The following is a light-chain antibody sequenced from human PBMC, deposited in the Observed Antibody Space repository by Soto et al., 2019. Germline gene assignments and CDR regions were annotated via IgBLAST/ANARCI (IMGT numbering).Light chain of an antibody. CDR3: SSYTSSGTWV. V-gene: IGLV2-14*01. Sequence: QSALTQPASVSGSPGQSITISCTGTNSDIGGYKYVSWYQQHPGKVPKLVIYEVSYRPSGISYRFSGSKSGNTASLTISGLQAEDEAAYYCSSYTSSGTWVFGGGTKVTVL. J-gene: IGLJ3*02. CDR1: NSDIGGYKY. CDR2: EVS.